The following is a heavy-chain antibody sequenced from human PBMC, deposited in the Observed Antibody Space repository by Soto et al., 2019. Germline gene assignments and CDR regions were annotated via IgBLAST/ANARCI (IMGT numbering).Heavy chain of an antibody. CDR3: ARGLGCGDYGDYCYFDY. V-gene: IGHV1-18*01. D-gene: IGHD4-17*01. J-gene: IGHJ4*01. CDR2: INAYNGDT. CDR1: GYMFTSYG. Sequence: ASVKVSCKTSGYMFTSYGFSWVRQAPGQGLEWMGRINAYNGDTNYAQKVKGRVTMTTDTSTSTAYMELRSLRSDDTAVYYCARGLGCGDYGDYCYFDYWG.